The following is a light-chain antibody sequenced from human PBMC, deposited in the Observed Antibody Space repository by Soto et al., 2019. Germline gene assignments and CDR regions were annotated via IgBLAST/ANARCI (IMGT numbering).Light chain of an antibody. CDR2: DVS. J-gene: IGLJ2*01. CDR3: CSYVGSFTGV. CDR1: SSDVGGYNF. V-gene: IGLV2-11*01. Sequence: QSALTQPRSVSGSPGQSVTISCTGTSSDVGGYNFVSWYQQHPGKTPKLMIYDVSQRPSGVPDRFSGSKSGNTASLTISGLQAEDEADYYCCSYVGSFTGVFGGGTKLPS.